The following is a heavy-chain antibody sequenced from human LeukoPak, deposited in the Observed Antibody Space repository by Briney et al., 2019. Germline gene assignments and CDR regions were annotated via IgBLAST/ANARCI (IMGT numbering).Heavy chain of an antibody. CDR1: GFTLSSYD. V-gene: IGHV3-23*01. Sequence: GGSLRLSCTGSGFTLSSYDMTWIRQAPGKGLEWVSSVDYSGDSPYYADSVKGRFTISRDNSKNILYLQLSSLRVEDTAVYYCTRNSGWYGNSWGQGTLVAVSS. D-gene: IGHD6-19*01. CDR3: TRNSGWYGNS. J-gene: IGHJ4*02. CDR2: VDYSGDSP.